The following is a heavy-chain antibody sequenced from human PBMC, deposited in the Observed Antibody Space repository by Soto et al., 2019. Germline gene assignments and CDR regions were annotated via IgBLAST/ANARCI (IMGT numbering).Heavy chain of an antibody. V-gene: IGHV1-46*04. CDR1: GYTLTGYY. J-gene: IGHJ4*02. Sequence: QVQLVQSGAEVRKHGASVRVSCKASGYTLTGYYMHWVRQAPGHGLEWMGRINPSDGSTGYTQKLQDRLTLTRDTSTSTVYMELSSLKSEDTAVYYCARESSGYYWVHWGQGTLVTVS. CDR2: INPSDGST. CDR3: ARESSGYYWVH. D-gene: IGHD3-22*01.